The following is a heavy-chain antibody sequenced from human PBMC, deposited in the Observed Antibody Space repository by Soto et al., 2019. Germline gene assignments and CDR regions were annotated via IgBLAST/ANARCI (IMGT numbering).Heavy chain of an antibody. J-gene: IGHJ4*02. CDR2: IYYSGST. V-gene: IGHV4-59*01. Sequence: SETLSLTGTVSGGSISSYYWSWIRQPPGKGLEWIGYIYYSGSTNYNPSLKSRVTISVDTSKNQFSLKLSSVTAADTAVYYCARAGGWDRDYFDYWGQGTLVTVSS. CDR1: GGSISSYY. CDR3: ARAGGWDRDYFDY. D-gene: IGHD6-19*01.